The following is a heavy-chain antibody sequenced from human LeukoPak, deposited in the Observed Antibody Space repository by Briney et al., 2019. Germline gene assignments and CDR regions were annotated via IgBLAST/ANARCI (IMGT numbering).Heavy chain of an antibody. J-gene: IGHJ4*02. CDR3: AKDLSGVQALDY. Sequence: GGSLRLSCAASGFTFSTYGMSWVRQVPGKGLEWVSFISGTGGSTYYADSVKGRFTISRDNSKNTLYLQMNSLRAEDTAIYYCAKDLSGVQALDYWGQGTLVTVSS. CDR2: ISGTGGST. V-gene: IGHV3-23*01. D-gene: IGHD1-1*01. CDR1: GFTFSTYG.